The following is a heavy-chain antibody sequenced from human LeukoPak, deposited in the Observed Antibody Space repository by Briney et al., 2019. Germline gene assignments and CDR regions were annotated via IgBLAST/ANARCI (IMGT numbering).Heavy chain of an antibody. V-gene: IGHV3-48*03. CDR1: AFTVSSSE. J-gene: IGHJ1*01. CDR2: ISSGGSTI. CDR3: ARDISVTVPGLQH. Sequence: PGACLRLSFAASAFTVSSSETNCVSPAPREGLGWVSYISSGGSTIFYADSVKGRFTISRDNAKNSLFLQMNSLRADGTAIYYCARDISVTVPGLQHWGQGTLVTVSS. D-gene: IGHD6-19*01.